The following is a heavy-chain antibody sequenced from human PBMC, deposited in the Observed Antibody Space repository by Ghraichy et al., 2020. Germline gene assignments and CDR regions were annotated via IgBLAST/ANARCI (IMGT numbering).Heavy chain of an antibody. CDR3: AKRIAAGGHFDY. Sequence: LSLTCAASGFSFSSYAMGWVRQAPGKGLEWVSVISISATTHYADSVKGRFTISRDNSKNTLYLQMNSLRAEDTAVYYCAKRIAAGGHFDYWGQGTLVTVSS. D-gene: IGHD6-13*01. J-gene: IGHJ4*02. CDR2: ISISATT. V-gene: IGHV3-23*01. CDR1: GFSFSSYA.